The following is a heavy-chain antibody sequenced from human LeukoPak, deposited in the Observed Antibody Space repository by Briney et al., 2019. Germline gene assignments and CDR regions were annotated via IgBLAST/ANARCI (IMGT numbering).Heavy chain of an antibody. CDR1: GYTFTSYD. Sequence: ASVKVSCKASGYTFTSYDINWVRQATGQGLEWMGWMNPNSGNTGYAQKFQRSVTITRNTSISAAYMELSSLRSEDTAVYYCARGPDYSSYAYYFDYWGQGTLVSVFS. V-gene: IGHV1-8*03. J-gene: IGHJ4*02. D-gene: IGHD4-11*01. CDR2: MNPNSGNT. CDR3: ARGPDYSSYAYYFDY.